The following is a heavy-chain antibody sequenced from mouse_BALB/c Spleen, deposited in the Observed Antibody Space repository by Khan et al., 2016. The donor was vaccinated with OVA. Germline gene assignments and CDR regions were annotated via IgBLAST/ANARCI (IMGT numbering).Heavy chain of an antibody. J-gene: IGHJ4*01. CDR1: GYTFTTYY. CDR3: VRDDYFVGDAMDY. CDR2: IYPGNSNT. Sequence: VQLQESGPELVKPGASVRISCKASGYTFTTYYIHWVRQRPGQGLEWIGWIYPGNSNTKYNERIKGKATLTADKSSNTAYIHLSSLTSEDSAVYFCVRDDYFVGDAMDYWGQGTSVTVSS. V-gene: IGHV1S56*01. D-gene: IGHD2-4*01.